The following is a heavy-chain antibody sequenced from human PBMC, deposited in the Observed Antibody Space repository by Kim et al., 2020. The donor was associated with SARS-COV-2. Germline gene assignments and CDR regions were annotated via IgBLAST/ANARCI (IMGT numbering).Heavy chain of an antibody. D-gene: IGHD1-26*01. CDR3: AKHVGWSFDP. J-gene: IGHJ5*02. Sequence: GGSLRLSCAASGFDFSRSNWMLWVRQAPGKGLEWVANINDDSKKRNYADSVKGRFTISRDNAKNLLYLQMNSLRAEDTAIYYCAKHVGWSFDPWGQGTLATVSS. V-gene: IGHV3-7*01. CDR2: INDDSKKR. CDR1: GFDFSRSNW.